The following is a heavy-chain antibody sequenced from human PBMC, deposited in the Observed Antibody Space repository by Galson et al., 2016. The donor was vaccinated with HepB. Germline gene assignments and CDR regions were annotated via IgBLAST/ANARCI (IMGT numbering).Heavy chain of an antibody. D-gene: IGHD3-9*01. V-gene: IGHV3-48*02. Sequence: SLRLSCAASGFSISSYSMNWVRQAPGKGLEWVSYISTGSTTIYYADSVKGRFTISRDNAKNSLYLQMNRLRDEDTAVYYCARDNSDILTGYGPCEHWGQGTLVTVSS. CDR2: ISTGSTTI. CDR1: GFSISSYS. CDR3: ARDNSDILTGYGPCEH. J-gene: IGHJ4*02.